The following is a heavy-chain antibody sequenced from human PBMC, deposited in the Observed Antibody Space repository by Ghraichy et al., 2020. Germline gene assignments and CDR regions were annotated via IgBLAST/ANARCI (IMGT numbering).Heavy chain of an antibody. D-gene: IGHD3-10*01. V-gene: IGHV3-33*01. CDR1: GFTFSSYG. Sequence: GGSLRLSCAASGFTFSSYGMHWVRQAPGKGLEWVAVIWYDGSNKYYADSVKGRFTISRDNSKNTLYLQMNSLRAEDTAVYYCARQSYYGSGNNWFDPWGQGTLVTVSS. CDR3: ARQSYYGSGNNWFDP. CDR2: IWYDGSNK. J-gene: IGHJ5*02.